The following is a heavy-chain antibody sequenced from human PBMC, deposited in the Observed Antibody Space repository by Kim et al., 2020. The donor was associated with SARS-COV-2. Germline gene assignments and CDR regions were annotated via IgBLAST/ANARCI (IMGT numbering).Heavy chain of an antibody. CDR2: ISGSGGST. J-gene: IGHJ5*02. D-gene: IGHD3-22*01. CDR1: GFTFSSYA. V-gene: IGHV3-23*01. CDR3: AKEITMIVVAQSPFDP. Sequence: LSLTCAASGFTFSSYAMSWVRQAPGKGLEWVSAISGSGGSTYYADSVKGRFTISRDNSKNTLYLQMNSLRAEDTAVYYCAKEITMIVVAQSPFDPWGQGTLVTVSS.